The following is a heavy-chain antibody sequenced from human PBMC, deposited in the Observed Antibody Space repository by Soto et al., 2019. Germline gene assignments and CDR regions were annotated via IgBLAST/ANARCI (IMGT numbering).Heavy chain of an antibody. J-gene: IGHJ4*02. CDR3: ARDFIRSSPGGVYFDY. CDR1: GYTFTSYA. D-gene: IGHD6-13*01. V-gene: IGHV1-3*01. CDR2: INAGNGNT. Sequence: ASVKVSCKASGYTFTSYAMHWVRQAPGQRLEWMGWINAGNGNTKYSQKFQGRVTITRDTSASTAYMELSSLRSEDTAVYYCARDFIRSSPGGVYFDYWGQGTLVTVSS.